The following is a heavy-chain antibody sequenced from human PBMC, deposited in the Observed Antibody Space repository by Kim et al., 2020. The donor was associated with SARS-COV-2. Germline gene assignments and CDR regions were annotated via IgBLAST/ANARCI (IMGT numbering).Heavy chain of an antibody. CDR3: ARDRGGSWYEFPWFDP. D-gene: IGHD6-13*01. Sequence: SETLSLTCTVSGGSISSYYWSWIRQPPGKGLGWIGYIYYSGSTNYNPSLKSRVTISVDTSKNQFSLKLSSVTAADTAVYYCARDRGGSWYEFPWFDPWGQGTLVTVSS. CDR2: IYYSGST. CDR1: GGSISSYY. J-gene: IGHJ5*02. V-gene: IGHV4-59*13.